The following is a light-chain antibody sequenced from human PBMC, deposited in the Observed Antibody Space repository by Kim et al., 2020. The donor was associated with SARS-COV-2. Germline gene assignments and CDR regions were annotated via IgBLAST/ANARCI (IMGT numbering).Light chain of an antibody. CDR1: AVPKQY. CDR3: QSADISGTYVI. V-gene: IGLV3-25*03. Sequence: SYELTQPPSVSVSPGQTARITCSGDAVPKQYAYXYQQKPGQAPVLVIYKDTQRPSGIPERFSGSTSRTTVTLTISGVQAEDEADYYCQSADISGTYVIFG. J-gene: IGLJ1*01. CDR2: KDT.